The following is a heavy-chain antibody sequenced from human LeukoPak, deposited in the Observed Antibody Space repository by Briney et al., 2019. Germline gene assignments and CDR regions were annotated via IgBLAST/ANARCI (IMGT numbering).Heavy chain of an antibody. Sequence: GGSLRLSCAASGFTFSSHWMSWVRQAPGRGLEWVGNIKQEGSEKYYVDSVRGRFTISRDNAKNSLYLQMNSLRAEDTAVYYCARVEDTALQFDYWGQGTLVTVSS. CDR3: ARVEDTALQFDY. J-gene: IGHJ4*02. CDR1: GFTFSSHW. V-gene: IGHV3-7*01. CDR2: IKQEGSEK. D-gene: IGHD5-18*01.